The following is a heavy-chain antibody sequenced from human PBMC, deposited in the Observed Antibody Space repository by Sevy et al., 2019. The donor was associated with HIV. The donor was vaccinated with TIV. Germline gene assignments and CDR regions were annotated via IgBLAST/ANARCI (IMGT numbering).Heavy chain of an antibody. Sequence: GGSLRLSCAASEFTFSSHAVSWVRQAPGKGLEWVSAISGNGENTHYADSVRGRFTISRDNFKNKLYLLMSTLRAEDTALYYCARDGRGISAFDIWGQGTMVTVSS. V-gene: IGHV3-23*01. CDR3: ARDGRGISAFDI. CDR1: EFTFSSHA. CDR2: ISGNGENT. D-gene: IGHD3-3*02. J-gene: IGHJ3*02.